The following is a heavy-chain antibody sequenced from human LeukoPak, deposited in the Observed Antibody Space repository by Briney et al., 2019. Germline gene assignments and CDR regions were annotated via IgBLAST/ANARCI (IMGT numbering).Heavy chain of an antibody. CDR2: MNPNSGNT. CDR3: ARDAATVTTGYYYGMDV. D-gene: IGHD4-17*01. J-gene: IGHJ6*02. V-gene: IGHV1-8*01. CDR1: GYTFTSYD. Sequence: GASVKVSCKASGYTFTSYDINWVRQATGQGLEWMGWMNPNSGNTGYAQKFQGRVTMTRNTSISTAYMELSSLRSEDTAVYYCARDAATVTTGYYYGMDVWGQGTTVTVSS.